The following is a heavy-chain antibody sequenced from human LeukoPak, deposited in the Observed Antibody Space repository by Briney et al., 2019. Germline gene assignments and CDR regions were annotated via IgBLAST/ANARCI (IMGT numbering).Heavy chain of an antibody. CDR1: GFTFSSYS. CDR3: ARGGGIWERYFDWLFCDY. D-gene: IGHD3-9*01. J-gene: IGHJ4*02. Sequence: TGGSLRLSCAASGFTFSSYSMNWVRQAPGKGLEWVSSISSSSSYIHYVDSVKGRFTISRDNAKNSLYLQMNSLRAEDTAVYYCARGGGIWERYFDWLFCDYWGQGTLVTVSS. V-gene: IGHV3-21*01. CDR2: ISSSSSYI.